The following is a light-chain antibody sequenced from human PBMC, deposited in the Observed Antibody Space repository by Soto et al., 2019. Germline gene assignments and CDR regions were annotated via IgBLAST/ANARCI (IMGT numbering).Light chain of an antibody. J-gene: IGKJ1*01. CDR2: DAS. CDR3: QQYGRSGT. V-gene: IGKV1-13*02. Sequence: IPVTQSPSSLSASIGDTVTITCRASQGIATGLAWYQQKPGAPPKLLIYDASTLERGIPSRFSGRGSGTDFTLTISRLEPEDFAVYYCQQYGRSGTFGQGTKVDIK. CDR1: QGIATG.